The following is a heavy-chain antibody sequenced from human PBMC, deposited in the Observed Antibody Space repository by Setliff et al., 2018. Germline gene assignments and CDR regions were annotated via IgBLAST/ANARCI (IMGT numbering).Heavy chain of an antibody. V-gene: IGHV4-31*03. J-gene: IGHJ6*03. CDR2: IFHSGST. Sequence: SETLSLTCTVSGDSISSGSYYWNWIRQHPEKGLEWLGYIFHSGSTHYNSSLKSRITISIDTSKNHFSLELNSVTAADSAVYYCARLGGSSGSGGFYYYYYYMDVWGKGTTVTVSS. CDR1: GDSISSGSYY. D-gene: IGHD3-16*01. CDR3: ARLGGSSGSGGFYYYYYYMDV.